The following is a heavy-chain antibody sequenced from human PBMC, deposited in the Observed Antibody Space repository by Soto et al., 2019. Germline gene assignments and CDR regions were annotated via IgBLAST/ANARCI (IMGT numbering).Heavy chain of an antibody. Sequence: ASVKVSCKASGYTFTRYGISWVRQAPGQGLEWMGWISGYNGDTNYAQKFQGRVSMTLDTSTGTAYKKLRSLTSDDTSIYYCAKNGQPPYYYYGLDVWGQGTKVTVSS. J-gene: IGHJ6*02. D-gene: IGHD2-8*01. CDR1: GYTFTRYG. CDR2: ISGYNGDT. V-gene: IGHV1-18*01. CDR3: AKNGQPPYYYYGLDV.